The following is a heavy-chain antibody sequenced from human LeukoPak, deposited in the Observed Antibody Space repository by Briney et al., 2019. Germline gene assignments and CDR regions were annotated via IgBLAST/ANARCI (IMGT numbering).Heavy chain of an antibody. D-gene: IGHD6-19*01. Sequence: PGGSLRLSCAASGFTVSSNYMSWVRQAPGKGLEWVSVIYSGGSTYYADSVKGRFTISRDNSKNTLYLQMNSLRAEDTAVYYCARDTPYSSGWYGGAEAFDIWGQGTMVTVSS. CDR2: IYSGGST. CDR1: GFTVSSNY. V-gene: IGHV3-66*01. J-gene: IGHJ3*02. CDR3: ARDTPYSSGWYGGAEAFDI.